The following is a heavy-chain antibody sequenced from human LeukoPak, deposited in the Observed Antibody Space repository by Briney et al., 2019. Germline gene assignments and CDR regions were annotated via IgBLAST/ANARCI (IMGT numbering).Heavy chain of an antibody. Sequence: PGRSLRLSCAASGFTFSSYAVHWVRQAPGKGLEWVAVISYDGSNKYYADSVKGRFTISRDNSKNTLYLQMNSLRAEDTAVYYCARDAGMATITNYFDYWGQGTLVTVSS. D-gene: IGHD5-24*01. V-gene: IGHV3-30-3*01. CDR3: ARDAGMATITNYFDY. CDR1: GFTFSSYA. CDR2: ISYDGSNK. J-gene: IGHJ4*02.